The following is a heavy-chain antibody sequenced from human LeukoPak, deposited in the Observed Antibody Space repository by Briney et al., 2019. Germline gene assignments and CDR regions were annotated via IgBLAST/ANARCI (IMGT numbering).Heavy chain of an antibody. CDR2: INPNSGGT. D-gene: IGHD1-26*01. CDR3: ARDNGVVGDVTYYFDY. CDR1: GYTFTGYY. Sequence: ASVKVSCKASGYTFTGYYMHWVRQAPGQGLEWMGWINPNSGGTNYAQKFQGRVTMTRDTSTSTVYMELTSLRSEDTALYYCARDNGVVGDVTYYFDYWGQGTLVTVSS. J-gene: IGHJ4*02. V-gene: IGHV1-2*02.